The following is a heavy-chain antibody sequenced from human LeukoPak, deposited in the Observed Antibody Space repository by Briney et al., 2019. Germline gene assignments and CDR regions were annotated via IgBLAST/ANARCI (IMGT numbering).Heavy chain of an antibody. Sequence: ASVKVSCKASGYTFAGYYMHWVRQAPGQGLEWMGWMNPNSGNTGYAQKFQGRVTMTRNTSISTAYMELSSLRSEDTAVYYCARGRGYDFWSGYYGCDYWGQGTLVTVSS. J-gene: IGHJ4*02. V-gene: IGHV1-8*02. CDR1: GYTFAGYY. D-gene: IGHD3-3*01. CDR2: MNPNSGNT. CDR3: ARGRGYDFWSGYYGCDY.